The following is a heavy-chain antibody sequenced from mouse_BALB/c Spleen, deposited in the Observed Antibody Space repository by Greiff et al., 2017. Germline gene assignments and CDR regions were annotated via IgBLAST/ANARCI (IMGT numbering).Heavy chain of an antibody. CDR3: ARVPYSYYAMDY. Sequence: DVKLQESGGGLVKPGGSLKLSCAASGFTFSDYYMYWVRQTPEKRLEWVATISDGGSYTYYPDSVKGRFTISRDNAKNNLYLQMSSLKSEDTAMYYCARVPYSYYAMDYRGQGTSVTVSS. V-gene: IGHV5-4*02. CDR1: GFTFSDYY. CDR2: ISDGGSYT. J-gene: IGHJ4*01. D-gene: IGHD6-5*01.